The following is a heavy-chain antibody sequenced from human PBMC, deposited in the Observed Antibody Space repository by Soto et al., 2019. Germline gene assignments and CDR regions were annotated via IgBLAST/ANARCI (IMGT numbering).Heavy chain of an antibody. CDR2: ISAYTGNT. D-gene: IGHD3-22*01. Sequence: ASVKVSCKASGYTFTSYDINWVRQASGQGLEWMGWISAYTGNTNYAQKLQGRVTMTTDTSTSTAYMELRSLRSDDTAVYYCAKSFFYDSSGYPTLFDYWGQGTLVTVSS. CDR3: AKSFFYDSSGYPTLFDY. J-gene: IGHJ4*02. V-gene: IGHV1-18*04. CDR1: GYTFTSYD.